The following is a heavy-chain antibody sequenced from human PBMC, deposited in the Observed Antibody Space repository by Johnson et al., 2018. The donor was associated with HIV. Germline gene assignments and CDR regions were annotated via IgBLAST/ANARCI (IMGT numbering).Heavy chain of an antibody. J-gene: IGHJ3*02. Sequence: EVQLVESGGVVVHPGGSLRLSCETSRFTFDDYGVSWVRQAPGKGLEWVSGINWNGGRRGYVDSVRGRFTISRDSAQNSVSLQMNSLRAEDTALYYCAKGVASTTVAAFDIWGPGTMVTVSS. CDR3: AKGVASTTVAAFDI. D-gene: IGHD4-17*01. V-gene: IGHV3-20*04. CDR2: INWNGGRR. CDR1: RFTFDDYG.